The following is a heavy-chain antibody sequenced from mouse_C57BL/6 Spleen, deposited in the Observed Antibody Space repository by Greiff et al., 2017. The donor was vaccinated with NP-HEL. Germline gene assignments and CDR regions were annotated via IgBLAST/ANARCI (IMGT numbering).Heavy chain of an antibody. J-gene: IGHJ2*01. V-gene: IGHV5-4*01. CDR3: ARDVGTTVVTTGYFDY. CDR2: ISDGGSYT. Sequence: EVQRVESGGGLVKPGGSLKLSCAASGFTFSSYAMSWVRQTPEKRLEWVATISDGGSYTYYPDNVKGRFTISRDIAKNNLYLQMSHLKSEDTAMYYCARDVGTTVVTTGYFDYWGQGTTLTVSS. CDR1: GFTFSSYA. D-gene: IGHD1-1*01.